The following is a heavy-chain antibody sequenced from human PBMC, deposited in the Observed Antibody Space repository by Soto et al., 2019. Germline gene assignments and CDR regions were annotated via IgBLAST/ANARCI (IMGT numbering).Heavy chain of an antibody. CDR2: IYSGGYT. CDR1: GFDVSNTD. CDR3: ARESIIVIAAPEYYFDY. J-gene: IGHJ4*02. D-gene: IGHD2-15*01. V-gene: IGHV3-66*01. Sequence: GGSLRLSCAASGFDVSNTDMSWVRQAPGKGLEWVSVIYSGGYTNYADSVKGRFIVSRDSPKNTLYLQMDSLRAGDTAVYYCARESIIVIAAPEYYFDYWGQGTLVTVSS.